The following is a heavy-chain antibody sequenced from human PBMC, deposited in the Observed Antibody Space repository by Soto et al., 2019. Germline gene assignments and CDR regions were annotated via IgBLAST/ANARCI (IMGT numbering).Heavy chain of an antibody. Sequence: TVSGGSVSSGSYYWSWIRQPPGKGLEWIGYIYYSGSTNYNPSLKSRVTISVDTSKNQFSLKLSSVTAADTAVYYCAGAVAGYDDAFDIWGQGTMVTVSS. CDR2: IYYSGST. D-gene: IGHD6-19*01. CDR3: AGAVAGYDDAFDI. CDR1: GGSVSSGSYY. J-gene: IGHJ3*02. V-gene: IGHV4-61*01.